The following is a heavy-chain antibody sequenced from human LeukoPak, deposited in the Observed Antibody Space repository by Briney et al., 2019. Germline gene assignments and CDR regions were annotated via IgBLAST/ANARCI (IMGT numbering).Heavy chain of an antibody. J-gene: IGHJ4*02. CDR1: GGTFSSYA. V-gene: IGHV1-69*13. Sequence: ASVKVSCKASGGTFSSYAISWVRQAPGQGLEWMGGIIPIFGTANYAQKFQGRVTITADESTSTAYMELSSLRSEDTAVYYCASKYCSGGSCYSGYYFDYWGQGTLVTVSS. CDR2: IIPIFGTA. CDR3: ASKYCSGGSCYSGYYFDY. D-gene: IGHD2-15*01.